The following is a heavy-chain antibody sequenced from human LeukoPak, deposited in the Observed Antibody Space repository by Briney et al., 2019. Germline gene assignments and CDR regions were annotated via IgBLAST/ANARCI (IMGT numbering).Heavy chain of an antibody. CDR1: GFTFSSYG. CDR2: INSDGSST. D-gene: IGHD1-26*01. V-gene: IGHV3-74*01. J-gene: IGHJ4*02. Sequence: GGPLRLPCTASGFTFSSYGVHWVRQAPGKGLVWVSRINSDGSSTSYADSVKGRFTISRDNAKHTLYLQMNSLRAEDTAVYYCARASWWELCGWGQGALVTAAS. CDR3: ARASWWELCG.